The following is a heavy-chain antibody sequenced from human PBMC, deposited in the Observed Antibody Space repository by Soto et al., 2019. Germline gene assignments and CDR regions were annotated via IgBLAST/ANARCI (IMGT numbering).Heavy chain of an antibody. J-gene: IGHJ5*01. CDR1: GYSITSDYY. CDR2: IYSGST. V-gene: IGHV4-38-2*01. Sequence: SETLSLTCAVSGYSITSDYYWGWIRQPPGKGLEWIGSIYSGSTYYNPSLKSRVTISVDTSKNQFSLRLTSLTAADTAMYYCAKKGWCPSGKINLFDSWGQATLVTV. D-gene: IGHD3-10*01. CDR3: AKKGWCPSGKINLFDS.